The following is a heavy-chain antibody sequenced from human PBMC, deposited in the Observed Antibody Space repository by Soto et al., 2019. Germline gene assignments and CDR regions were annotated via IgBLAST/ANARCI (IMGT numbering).Heavy chain of an antibody. Sequence: WGSLRLSSSASGFTFSSYAMYWVRKPPGKGLEYVSAISNNGGSTYYADSVRGRVTISRDKSKNTLYLQMSSVRAEDTAIYYCVKEPMGSNYNYGMDVWGQGTTVTVSS. CDR2: ISNNGGST. D-gene: IGHD6-6*01. J-gene: IGHJ6*02. CDR1: GFTFSSYA. CDR3: VKEPMGSNYNYGMDV. V-gene: IGHV3-64D*06.